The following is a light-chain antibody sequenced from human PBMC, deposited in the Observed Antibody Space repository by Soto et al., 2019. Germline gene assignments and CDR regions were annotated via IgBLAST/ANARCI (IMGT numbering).Light chain of an antibody. CDR1: QSISGW. V-gene: IGKV1-5*03. J-gene: IGKJ1*01. CDR2: KAS. Sequence: DIQMTQSPSTLSASVGDRVTITCRASQSISGWLAWYQQKPGKAPNLLIYKASSVESGVPSRFSASGSGTEFTLTISSLQPGDFATYYCQQYSTYPWTFGQGTKVEIK. CDR3: QQYSTYPWT.